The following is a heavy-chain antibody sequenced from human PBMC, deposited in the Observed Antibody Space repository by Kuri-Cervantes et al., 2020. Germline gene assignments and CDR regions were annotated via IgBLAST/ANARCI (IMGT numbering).Heavy chain of an antibody. CDR2: INPNSGGT. D-gene: IGHD6-25*01. V-gene: IGHV1-2*02. CDR1: GYTFTGYY. CDR3: ARPLSGYYYYGMDV. J-gene: IGHJ6*02. Sequence: ASVKVSCKASGYTFTGYYMHWVRQAPGQGLEWMGWINPNSGGTNYAQKFQGRVTMTRDTSISTAYMELSRLRSDDTAVYYGARPLSGYYYYGMDVWGQGTTVTVSS.